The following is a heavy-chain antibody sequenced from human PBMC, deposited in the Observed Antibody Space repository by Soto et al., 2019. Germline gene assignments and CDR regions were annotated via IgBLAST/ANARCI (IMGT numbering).Heavy chain of an antibody. CDR2: IYSGGST. Sequence: EVQLVESGGGLVQPGGSLRLSCAASGFTVSSNYMSWVRQAPGKGLEWVSVIYSGGSTYYADSVKGRFTISRHNSKNTLYLQMNSLRAEDTAVYYCARDVYCSGGSCYYDAFDIWGQGTMVTVSS. D-gene: IGHD2-15*01. V-gene: IGHV3-53*04. CDR1: GFTVSSNY. CDR3: ARDVYCSGGSCYYDAFDI. J-gene: IGHJ3*02.